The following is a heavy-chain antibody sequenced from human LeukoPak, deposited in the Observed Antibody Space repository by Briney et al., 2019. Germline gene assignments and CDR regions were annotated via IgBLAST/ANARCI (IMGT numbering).Heavy chain of an antibody. CDR2: MNPNSGNT. CDR1: GYTFTSYD. J-gene: IGHJ4*02. CDR3: ARGWLQSLDY. D-gene: IGHD5-24*01. V-gene: IGHV1-8*02. Sequence: SVKVSCKASGYTFTSYDINWVRQATGQGLEWMGWMNPNSGNTGYAQKFQGRVTMTRDMSTSTVYMELSSLRSEDTAVYYCARGWLQSLDYWGQGTLVTVSS.